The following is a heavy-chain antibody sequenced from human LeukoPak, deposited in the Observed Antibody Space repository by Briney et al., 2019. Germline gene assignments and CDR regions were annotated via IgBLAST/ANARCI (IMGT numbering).Heavy chain of an antibody. V-gene: IGHV3-7*03. CDR2: IKQDGSEK. D-gene: IGHD5-24*01. Sequence: PGGSLRLSCAASGFTFSSYWMSWVRQAPGKGLEWVANIKQDGSEKYYVDSVTGRFTISRDIFKDTLYLQMNSLRAEDTAVYHCVKSAGKDGYRDVFDIWGQGTVVTVSS. CDR1: GFTFSSYW. CDR3: VKSAGKDGYRDVFDI. J-gene: IGHJ3*02.